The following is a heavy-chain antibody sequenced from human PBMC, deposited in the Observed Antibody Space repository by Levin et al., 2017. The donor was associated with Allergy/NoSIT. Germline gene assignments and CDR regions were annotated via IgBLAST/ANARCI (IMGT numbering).Heavy chain of an antibody. D-gene: IGHD6-6*01. CDR2: ISGSGGNT. CDR3: AKDGYSSSSPKYFDY. V-gene: IGHV3-23*01. CDR1: EFTFYSYA. Sequence: PGGSLRLSCAASEFTFYSYAMSWVRQAPGKGLEWVSTISGSGGNTYYADFVKGRFTISRDNSKNTLFLQMSSLRAEDTAVYYCAKDGYSSSSPKYFDYWGQGTLVTVSS. J-gene: IGHJ4*02.